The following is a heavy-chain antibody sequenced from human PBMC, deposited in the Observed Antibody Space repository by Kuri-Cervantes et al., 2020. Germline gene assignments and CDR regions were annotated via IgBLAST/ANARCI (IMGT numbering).Heavy chain of an antibody. CDR1: GGSINNYF. Sequence: SETLSLTCTVSGGSINNYFWSWIRQPPGKGLEWIGYIYYIGSTNYNPSLKSRVTISMDTSKNQFSLKLNSVIAADTAVYYCARGGSSFDYWGQGTLVTVSS. V-gene: IGHV4-59*01. CDR3: ARGGSSFDY. D-gene: IGHD1-26*01. CDR2: IYYIGST. J-gene: IGHJ4*02.